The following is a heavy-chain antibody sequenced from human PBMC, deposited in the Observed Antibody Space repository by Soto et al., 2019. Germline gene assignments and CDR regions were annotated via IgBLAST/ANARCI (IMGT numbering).Heavy chain of an antibody. CDR3: ASDKCAYYSHLVY. D-gene: IGHD3-22*01. CDR2: IIPFFGPP. J-gene: IGHJ4*02. CDR1: GATFSSYA. Sequence: QVLLVQSGAEVKKPGSSVKVSCKLSGATFSSYAMSWVRQAPGQGLEWIGGIIPFFGPPNYAQKFQGRVTITADTSTATSYMELSSLRSDDTAGYYCASDKCAYYSHLVYWGQGPLVTVSS. V-gene: IGHV1-69*06.